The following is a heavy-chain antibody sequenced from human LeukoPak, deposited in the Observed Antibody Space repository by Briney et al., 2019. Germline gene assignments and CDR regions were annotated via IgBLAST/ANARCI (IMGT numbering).Heavy chain of an antibody. Sequence: PSETLPLTCTVSGDSISSYYWSWIRQPPGKGLEWIGYISYTGSTNYNPSLRSRVTIAVDTSNNQFSLRLNSVTAADTAVYYCARVGRGDHTWGSYSFDYWGQGTLVTVSS. D-gene: IGHD3-16*01. V-gene: IGHV4-59*01. CDR2: ISYTGST. CDR3: ARVGRGDHTWGSYSFDY. CDR1: GDSISSYY. J-gene: IGHJ4*02.